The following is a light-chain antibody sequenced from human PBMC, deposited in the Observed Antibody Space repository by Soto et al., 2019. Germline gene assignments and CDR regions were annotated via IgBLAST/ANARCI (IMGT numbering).Light chain of an antibody. J-gene: IGLJ7*01. V-gene: IGLV2-23*01. CDR1: SSDIGSYHL. Sequence: QSALTQPASVSGSPGQSITISCTGTSSDIGSYHLVSWYQHHPGKAPKLMIYEGTKRPSGVSDRFSGSQSGETASLTISGLQAEDEADYYCCSYVGSTTLHVVFGGGTQLTVL. CDR2: EGT. CDR3: CSYVGSTTLHVV.